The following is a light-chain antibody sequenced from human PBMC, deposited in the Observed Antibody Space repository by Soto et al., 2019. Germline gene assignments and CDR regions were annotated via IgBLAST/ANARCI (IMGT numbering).Light chain of an antibody. J-gene: IGLJ2*01. CDR2: DVI. Sequence: QSALTQPPSASGSPGQSVTISCTGTGSDIGAYNYVSWYQQYPGKAAKVMIYDVIERPSGVPDRFSGSKSGNTASLTVSGLRADDEAVYYCSSFVGGDSFDVIFGGGTKVTVL. CDR1: GSDIGAYNY. CDR3: SSFVGGDSFDVI. V-gene: IGLV2-8*01.